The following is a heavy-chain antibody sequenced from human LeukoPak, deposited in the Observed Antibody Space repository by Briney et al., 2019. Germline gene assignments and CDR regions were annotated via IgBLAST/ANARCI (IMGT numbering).Heavy chain of an antibody. V-gene: IGHV4-30-2*01. CDR3: ARNDYGDFWFDP. Sequence: SQTLSLTCTVSGGSISSGGHSWSWIRQPPGKGLEWIGYIYHSGSTYYNPSLKSRVTISVDRSKNQFSLKLSSVTAADTAVYYCARNDYGDFWFDPWGQGTLVTVSS. J-gene: IGHJ5*02. CDR1: GGSISSGGHS. D-gene: IGHD4-17*01. CDR2: IYHSGST.